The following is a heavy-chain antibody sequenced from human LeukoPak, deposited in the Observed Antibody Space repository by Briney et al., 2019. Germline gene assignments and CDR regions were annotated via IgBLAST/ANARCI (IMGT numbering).Heavy chain of an antibody. Sequence: PGGSLRLSCAASGFTVSSNYMSWVRQAPGKGLEWVSVIYSGGSTYYADSVKGRFTISRDNSKNTRYLQMNSLRAEDTAVYYCARDYSYGFGYFDYWGQGTLVTVSS. J-gene: IGHJ4*02. CDR3: ARDYSYGFGYFDY. D-gene: IGHD5-18*01. V-gene: IGHV3-66*01. CDR2: IYSGGST. CDR1: GFTVSSNY.